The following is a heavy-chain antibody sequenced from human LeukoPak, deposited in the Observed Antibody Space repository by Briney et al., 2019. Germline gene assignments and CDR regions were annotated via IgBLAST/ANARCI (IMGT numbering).Heavy chain of an antibody. D-gene: IGHD3-9*01. Sequence: GASVKVSCKASGYIFTGYYMNWVRQAPGQGLEWMGWINSDSGFTKYAQKFQGRVTMTRDTSITTVYMDLTRLTSDDTAVYYCARNFDMKGFDPWGQGTLVTVSS. V-gene: IGHV1-2*02. CDR2: INSDSGFT. J-gene: IGHJ5*02. CDR1: GYIFTGYY. CDR3: ARNFDMKGFDP.